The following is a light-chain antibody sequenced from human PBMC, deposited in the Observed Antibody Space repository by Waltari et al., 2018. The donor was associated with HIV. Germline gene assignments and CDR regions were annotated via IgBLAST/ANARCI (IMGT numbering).Light chain of an antibody. V-gene: IGLV1-44*01. CDR2: TNT. CDR1: RSNIGSNT. CDR3: AAWDDTLNGYV. J-gene: IGLJ1*01. Sequence: QSVLTQSPSASGTPGQRVTISCSGSRSNIGSNTENGYQQPPGTAPKLLIYTNTPRPSGVPDRFSGSKSGTSASLDISGLQSEDEADYYCAAWDDTLNGYVFGFGTKVTVL.